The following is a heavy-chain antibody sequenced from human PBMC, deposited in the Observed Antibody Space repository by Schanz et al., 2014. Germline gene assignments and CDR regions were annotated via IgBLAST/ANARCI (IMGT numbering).Heavy chain of an antibody. CDR3: VRDHGSGIL. V-gene: IGHV3-NL1*01. J-gene: IGHJ4*02. D-gene: IGHD3-10*01. Sequence: QVQLVESGGGVVQPGGSLRLSCAASGFTFNNYGMHWVRQAPGKGLECIAHIRTSGTTTYYADSVKGRFTISRDNSNNSLYLQMNSLRVDDTAVYYCVRDHGSGILWGQGTPVTVSS. CDR1: GFTFNNYG. CDR2: IRTSGTTT.